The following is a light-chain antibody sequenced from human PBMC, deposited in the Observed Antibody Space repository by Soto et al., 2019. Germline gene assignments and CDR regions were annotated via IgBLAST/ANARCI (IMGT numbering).Light chain of an antibody. CDR1: QGISNY. J-gene: IGKJ4*01. CDR3: QKYNSAPLT. CDR2: GAS. Sequence: DIQMTQSPSSLSASVGDRVTLTCRASQGISNYLAWYQQKPGKVPKLLIQGASTLHSGVPSRFSGSESGTDFTLTISSLQPEDVATYYCQKYNSAPLTFGGGTKVEIK. V-gene: IGKV1-27*01.